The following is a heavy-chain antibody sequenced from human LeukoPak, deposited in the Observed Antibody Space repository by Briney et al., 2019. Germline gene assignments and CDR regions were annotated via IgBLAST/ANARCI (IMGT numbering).Heavy chain of an antibody. CDR2: ISNSGGST. Sequence: AGGSLRLSCAASGFTLRSYAMSWVRQAPGKGLEWVSVISNSGGSTFFADSVKGRFTISRDNSKNTLYLQMNSLRAEDTAVYYCAKSGVSSWYNCYGDCWGQGTLVTVSS. V-gene: IGHV3-23*01. CDR3: AKSGVSSWYNCYGDC. J-gene: IGHJ4*02. CDR1: GFTLRSYA. D-gene: IGHD6-13*01.